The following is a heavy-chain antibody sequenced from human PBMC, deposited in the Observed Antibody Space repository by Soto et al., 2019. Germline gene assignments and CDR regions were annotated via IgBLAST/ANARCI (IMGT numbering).Heavy chain of an antibody. D-gene: IGHD1-26*01. J-gene: IGHJ5*02. Sequence: GGSLRLSCAASGVTFSSYAMNWVRQAPGKGLEWVSAISGSGDSTYYVDSVKGRFTISRDNSNNTLYLQMNSLRAEDTAVYYCAKDLPGELLTTCVDPWGQGTLVTVSS. CDR1: GVTFSSYA. CDR2: ISGSGDST. CDR3: AKDLPGELLTTCVDP. V-gene: IGHV3-23*01.